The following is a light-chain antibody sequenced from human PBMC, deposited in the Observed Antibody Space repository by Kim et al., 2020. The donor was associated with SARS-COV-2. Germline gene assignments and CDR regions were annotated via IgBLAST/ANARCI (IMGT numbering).Light chain of an antibody. CDR1: SSDVGGYNY. V-gene: IGLV2-14*01. J-gene: IGLJ1*01. CDR3: SSYISSSTFDNYV. CDR2: DVS. Sequence: QSALTQPASVSGSPGQSITISCTGTSSDVGGYNYVSWYQQHPGKAPKLMIYDVSKRPSGVSNRFSGSKSGNTASLTISGLQAEDEADYYCSSYISSSTFDNYVFGTGTKVTVL.